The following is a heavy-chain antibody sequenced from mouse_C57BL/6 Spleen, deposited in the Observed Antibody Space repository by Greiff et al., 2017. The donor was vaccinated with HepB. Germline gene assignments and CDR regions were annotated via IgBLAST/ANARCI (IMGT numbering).Heavy chain of an antibody. D-gene: IGHD2-3*01. CDR1: GFTFTSYW. J-gene: IGHJ2*01. CDR3: ARKVPPSIDY. V-gene: IGHV1-64*01. CDR2: IHPNSGST. Sequence: QVQLQQSGAELVKPGASVKLSCTASGFTFTSYWMHWVKQRPGQGLEWIGMIHPNSGSTNYNEKFKSKATLTVDKSSSTAYMQLSSLTSEDSAVYDCARKVPPSIDYWGQGTTLTVSS.